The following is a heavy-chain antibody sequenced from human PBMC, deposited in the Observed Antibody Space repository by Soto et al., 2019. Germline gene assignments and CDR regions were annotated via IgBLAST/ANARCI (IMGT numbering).Heavy chain of an antibody. CDR2: IRSKANNYAT. J-gene: IGHJ4*02. CDR3: TRSGYGDYGDYYFYY. Sequence: EVQLVESGGGLVQRGGSLKLSCAASGFTFSGSAMHWVRQASGKGLEWAGRIRSKANNYATSYGASVKGRFTISRDDSENRTYLQMNSLETEDTAVYYCTRSGYGDYGDYYFYYWGQGSLVTVSS. D-gene: IGHD4-17*01. CDR1: GFTFSGSA. V-gene: IGHV3-73*01.